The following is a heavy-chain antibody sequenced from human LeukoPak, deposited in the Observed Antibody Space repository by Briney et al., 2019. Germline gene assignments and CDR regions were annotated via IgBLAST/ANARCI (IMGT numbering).Heavy chain of an antibody. Sequence: GGSLRLSCAASGFIFSTYGMHWVRQAPGKGLEWVAVISYDGSNKYYADSVKGRFTISRDNSKNTLYLQMNSLRVEDTGVYYCVKGITAMVPFFDYWGQGTLVTVSS. CDR1: GFIFSTYG. CDR3: VKGITAMVPFFDY. CDR2: ISYDGSNK. V-gene: IGHV3-30*18. J-gene: IGHJ4*02. D-gene: IGHD5-18*01.